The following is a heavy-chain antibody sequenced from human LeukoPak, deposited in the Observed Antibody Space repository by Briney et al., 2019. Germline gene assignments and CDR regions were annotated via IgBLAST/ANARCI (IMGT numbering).Heavy chain of an antibody. CDR2: IKSNNDGGSS. D-gene: IGHD4-17*01. J-gene: IGHJ4*02. Sequence: PGGSLRLSCATSGVNFNTAWMSWARQAPGKGLEWVGRIKSNNDGGSSEYSVPVKGRFTISKDDSQKTLYLQMNNLKTEDTAVYFCSTLTAYGWGQGSLVTVSS. CDR3: STLTAYG. V-gene: IGHV3-15*01. CDR1: GVNFNTAW.